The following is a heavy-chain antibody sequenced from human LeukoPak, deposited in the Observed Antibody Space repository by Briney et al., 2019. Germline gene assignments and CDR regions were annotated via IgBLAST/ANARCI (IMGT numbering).Heavy chain of an antibody. Sequence: GGSLRLSCAASGFMFSSFWMSWVRQAPGKGLEWVSSISSSSSYIYYADSVKGRFTISRDNAKNSLYLQMNSLRAEDTAVYYCAGIAAAEWGQGTLVTVSS. CDR3: AGIAAAE. CDR2: ISSSSSYI. D-gene: IGHD6-13*01. CDR1: GFMFSSFW. V-gene: IGHV3-21*01. J-gene: IGHJ4*02.